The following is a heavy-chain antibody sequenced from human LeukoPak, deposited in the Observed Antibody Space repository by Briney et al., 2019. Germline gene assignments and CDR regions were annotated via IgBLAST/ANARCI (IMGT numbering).Heavy chain of an antibody. CDR1: GGSISRGSYY. D-gene: IGHD6-13*01. V-gene: IGHV4-61*02. CDR2: IYTSGST. J-gene: IGHJ4*02. Sequence: SETLSLTCTVSGGSISRGSYYWSWIRQPAGKGLEWIGRIYTSGSTNYNPSLKSRVTISVDTSKNQFSLKLSSVTAADTAVYYCASPPAGYSSSWYGNWGQGTLVTVSS. CDR3: ASPPAGYSSSWYGN.